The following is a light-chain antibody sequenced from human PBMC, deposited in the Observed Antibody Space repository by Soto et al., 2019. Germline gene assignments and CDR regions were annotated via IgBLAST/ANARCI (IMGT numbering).Light chain of an antibody. Sequence: DIVMTQSPLSLPVTPGEPPSISCRSSQSLLHNDGYNFLGWYLQKPGQSPQLLIYLGSNRASGVPDRFSGSGSGTDFTLKISRVEAEDVGVYYCMQALQIPWTFGQGT. CDR3: MQALQIPWT. CDR1: QSLLHNDGYNF. V-gene: IGKV2-28*01. CDR2: LGS. J-gene: IGKJ1*01.